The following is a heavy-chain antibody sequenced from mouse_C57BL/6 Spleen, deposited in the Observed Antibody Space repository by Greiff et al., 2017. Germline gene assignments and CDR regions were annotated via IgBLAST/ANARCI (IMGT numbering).Heavy chain of an antibody. CDR2: INPNNGGT. J-gene: IGHJ3*01. V-gene: IGHV1-26*01. Sequence: VQLKQSGPELVKPGASVKISCKASGYTFTDYYMNWVKQSPGKSLEWIGDINPNNGGTSYNQKFKGKATLTVDKSSSTAYMELRSLTSEDSAVXYCARNQAYWGQGTLVTVSA. CDR1: GYTFTDYY. CDR3: ARNQAY.